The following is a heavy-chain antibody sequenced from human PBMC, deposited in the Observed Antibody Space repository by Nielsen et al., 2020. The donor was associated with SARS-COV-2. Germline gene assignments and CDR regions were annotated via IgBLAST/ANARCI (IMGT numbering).Heavy chain of an antibody. CDR1: GFTFSDYY. CDR2: VWNGGTRT. J-gene: IGHJ4*02. D-gene: IGHD3/OR15-3a*01. V-gene: IGHV3-33*08. Sequence: GGSLRLSCAASGFTFSDYYMSWIRQAPGKGPDWVATVWNGGTRTLYLDSVEGRFTISRDDSKDTLYLQMNSLRVEDSAVYYCARGPTNFGLVYYYFDSWGQGALVTVSS. CDR3: ARGPTNFGLVYYYFDS.